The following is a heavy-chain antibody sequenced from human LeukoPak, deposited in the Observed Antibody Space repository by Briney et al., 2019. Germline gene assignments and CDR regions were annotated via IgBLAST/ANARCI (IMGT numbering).Heavy chain of an antibody. J-gene: IGHJ6*03. Sequence: SGTLSLTCAVYGGSFSGYYWSWIRQPPGKGLEWIGEINHSGSTNYNPSLKSRVTISVDTSKNQFSLKLSSVTAADTAVYYCARVGLYCSGGSCYSYYYMDVWGKGTTVTVSS. CDR2: INHSGST. CDR1: GGSFSGYY. V-gene: IGHV4-34*01. CDR3: ARVGLYCSGGSCYSYYYMDV. D-gene: IGHD2-15*01.